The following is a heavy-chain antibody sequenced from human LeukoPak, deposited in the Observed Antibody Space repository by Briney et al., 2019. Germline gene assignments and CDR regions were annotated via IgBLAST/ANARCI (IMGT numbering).Heavy chain of an antibody. D-gene: IGHD1-26*01. CDR2: IYTSGST. CDR1: GGSISSGSYY. J-gene: IGHJ4*02. CDR3: ASGLVSGGATTFDY. Sequence: SETLSLTCTVFGGSISSGSYYWSWIRQPAGKGLEWIGRIYTSGSTNYNPSLKSRVTISVDTSKNQFSLKLSSVTAADTAVYYCASGLVSGGATTFDYWGQGTLVTVSS. V-gene: IGHV4-61*02.